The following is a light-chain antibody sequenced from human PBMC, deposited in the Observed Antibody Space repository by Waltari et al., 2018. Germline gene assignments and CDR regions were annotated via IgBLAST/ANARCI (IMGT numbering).Light chain of an antibody. J-gene: IGLJ3*02. CDR1: SSDIGGYDY. V-gene: IGLV2-14*01. CDR3: GSYTSSGTLL. Sequence: QSALTQPASVSGSPGQSTTISCTGTSSDIGGYDYSAWYQQHPGKVPKLMIYDVTKRPSGVSDRFSGSKSGNTASLTISGLQADDEADYYCGSYTSSGTLLFGGGTTLTVL. CDR2: DVT.